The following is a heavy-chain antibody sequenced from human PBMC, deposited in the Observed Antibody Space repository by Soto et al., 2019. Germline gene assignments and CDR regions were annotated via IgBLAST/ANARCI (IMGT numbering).Heavy chain of an antibody. V-gene: IGHV1-69*04. J-gene: IGHJ6*02. CDR3: AMYFCPNRYYYYGMDV. CDR1: GGTFSSYA. CDR2: IIPILGIA. D-gene: IGHD3-3*01. Sequence: ASVKVSCKASGGTFSSYAISWVRQAPGQGLEWMGRIIPILGIANYAQKFQGRVTITADKSTSTAYMELSSLRSEDTAVYYGAMYFCPNRYYYYGMDVWGQGTTVTVSS.